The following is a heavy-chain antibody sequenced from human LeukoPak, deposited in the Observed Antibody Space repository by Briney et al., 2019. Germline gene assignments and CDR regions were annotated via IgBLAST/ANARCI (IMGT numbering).Heavy chain of an antibody. D-gene: IGHD5-12*01. V-gene: IGHV4-59*08. J-gene: IGHJ4*02. CDR3: ARHSSGYDVMTDFDY. CDR1: GASISSYY. Sequence: SETLSLTCTVSGASISSYYWNWIRQAPGKGLEWIGYIYDSGSTNYNPSLRSRVTISVDTSKNQFSLKLSSVTAADTAVYYCARHSSGYDVMTDFDYWGQGTLVTVSS. CDR2: IYDSGST.